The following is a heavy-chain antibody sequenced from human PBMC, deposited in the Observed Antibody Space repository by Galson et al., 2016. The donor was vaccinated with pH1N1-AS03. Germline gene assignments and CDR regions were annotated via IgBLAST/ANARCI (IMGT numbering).Heavy chain of an antibody. D-gene: IGHD4-23*01. CDR2: VHHRGTI. V-gene: IGHV4-4*02. CDR1: GGSVSSNTW. Sequence: ETLSLTCDVSGGSVSSNTWWSWVRPPPGKGLEWIGEVHHRGTINYHPSLNSLVIMSIDKSKNHYSLTLSPVTAADTAVYYCARKDVLNRWELLRGPFDVWGQGTMVTVSS. CDR3: ARKDVLNRWELLRGPFDV. J-gene: IGHJ3*01.